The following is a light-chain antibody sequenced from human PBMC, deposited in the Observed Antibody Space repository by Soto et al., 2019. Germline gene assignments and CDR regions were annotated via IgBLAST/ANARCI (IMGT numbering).Light chain of an antibody. CDR2: EVS. CDR1: SSDVGSYDH. Sequence: QSALTQPASVSGSPGQSITISCSGTSSDVGSYDHVAWYPQFPGKTPKLTIYEVSNRPSGVSSRFSGSKSGNTASLTISGLQADVLVDYYCIAYTTTSTHVLGTWT. J-gene: IGLJ1*01. V-gene: IGLV2-14*01. CDR3: IAYTTTSTHV.